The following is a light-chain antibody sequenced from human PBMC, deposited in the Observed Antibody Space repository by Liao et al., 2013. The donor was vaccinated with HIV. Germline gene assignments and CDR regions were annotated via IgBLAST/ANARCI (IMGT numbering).Light chain of an antibody. J-gene: IGLJ1*01. CDR1: NIGSKN. CDR2: YDT. V-gene: IGLV3-21*01. CDR3: QAWDSNTLYV. Sequence: YVLTQPPSASVAPGETATITCTGINIGSKNVHWYQQMPGQAPILVIFYDTNRPTGIPDRFSGSNSGNTATLTISGTQAMDEADYYCQAWDSNTLYVFGTGTKVTVL.